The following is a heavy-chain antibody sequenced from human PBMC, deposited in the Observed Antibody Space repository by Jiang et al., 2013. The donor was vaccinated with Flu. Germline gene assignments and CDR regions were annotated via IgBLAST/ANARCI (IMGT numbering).Heavy chain of an antibody. CDR3: ARSAYYYDSSGYHPTAEYFQH. J-gene: IGHJ1*01. V-gene: IGHV2-5*02. CDR1: STSGVG. D-gene: IGHD3-22*01. CDR2: IYWDDDK. Sequence: STSGVGXGWIRQPQKGLEWLALIYWDDDKRYSPSLKSRLTITKDTSKNQVVLTMTNMDPVDTATYYCARSAYYYDSSGYHPTAEYFQHWGQGTLVTVSS.